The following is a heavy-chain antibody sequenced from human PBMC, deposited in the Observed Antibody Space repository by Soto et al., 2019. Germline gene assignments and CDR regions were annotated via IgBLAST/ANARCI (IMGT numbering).Heavy chain of an antibody. J-gene: IGHJ4*02. CDR1: GYTFTKYG. V-gene: IGHV1-18*01. CDR3: ARDLVYCSSGPCFGSGTSLEF. D-gene: IGHD6-19*01. Sequence: QVQLLQSGAEVKRPGASVKVSCKASGYTFTKYGITWLRQAPGQGLERVGWISPYGGSIHYVQKFQGRATMTTDTSTATAYMELGSLRSDDTAVYYCARDLVYCSSGPCFGSGTSLEFWGQGTLVTVSS. CDR2: ISPYGGSI.